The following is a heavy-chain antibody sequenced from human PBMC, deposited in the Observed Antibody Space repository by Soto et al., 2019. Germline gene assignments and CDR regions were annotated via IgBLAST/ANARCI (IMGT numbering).Heavy chain of an antibody. CDR3: ASSLSGYNYWYFDL. J-gene: IGHJ2*01. CDR2: TKNKANSYTT. Sequence: EVQLVESGGGLVQPGGSLRLSCAASEFTFSDHYMDWVRQAPGKGLEWVGGTKNKANSYTTEYAASVKGRFTISRDDSKNSLYLQMNSLKTEDTAVYYCASSLSGYNYWYFDLWGRGTLVTVSS. V-gene: IGHV3-72*01. D-gene: IGHD3-22*01. CDR1: EFTFSDHY.